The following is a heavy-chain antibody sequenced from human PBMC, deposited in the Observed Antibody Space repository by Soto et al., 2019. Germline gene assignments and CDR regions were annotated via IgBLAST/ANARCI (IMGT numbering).Heavy chain of an antibody. CDR3: ARKGCGGDCYLSDY. V-gene: IGHV1-18*01. CDR1: GYTFTTYG. D-gene: IGHD2-21*02. CDR2: VSAYNGKT. J-gene: IGHJ4*02. Sequence: QVQLVQSGADVKEPGASVKVSCKASGYTFTTYGITWVRQAPGQGLEWMGWVSAYNGKTEYAPKLQGRVTMYTDTSTNTAYLELRSLTSDDTARYYCARKGCGGDCYLSDYWGQGTLVIVSS.